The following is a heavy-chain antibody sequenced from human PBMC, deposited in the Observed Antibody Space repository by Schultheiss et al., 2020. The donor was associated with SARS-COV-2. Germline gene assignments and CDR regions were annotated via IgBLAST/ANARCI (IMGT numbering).Heavy chain of an antibody. J-gene: IGHJ3*02. V-gene: IGHV4-59*12. CDR3: AKELRIAVAGNAFDI. D-gene: IGHD6-19*01. CDR1: GGSISSYY. CDR2: IYYSGST. Sequence: SETLSLTCTVSGGSISSYYWSWIRQPPGKGLEWIGYIYYSGSTNYNPSLKSRVTISVDTSKNQFSLKLSSVTAADTAVYYCAKELRIAVAGNAFDIWGQGTMVTVSS.